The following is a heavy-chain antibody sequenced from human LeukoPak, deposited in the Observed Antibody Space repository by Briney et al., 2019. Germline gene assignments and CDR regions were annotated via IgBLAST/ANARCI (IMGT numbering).Heavy chain of an antibody. Sequence: GGSLRLSCAASGFTFSRYWMHWVRQAPGKGMVWVSRINSDGSSTSYADSVKGRFTISRDNAKNTLYLQMNSLTVEDTAVYYCARDGLTETTRDSDYWGQGTLVTVSS. CDR1: GFTFSRYW. CDR2: INSDGSST. CDR3: ARDGLTETTRDSDY. V-gene: IGHV3-74*01. J-gene: IGHJ4*02. D-gene: IGHD4-11*01.